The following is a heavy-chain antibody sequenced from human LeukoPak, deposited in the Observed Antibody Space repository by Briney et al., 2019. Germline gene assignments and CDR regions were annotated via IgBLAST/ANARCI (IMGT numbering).Heavy chain of an antibody. Sequence: SETLSLTCTVSGGSIGSSSYYWSWIRQPPGKGLEWIGYIYYSGSTNYSPSLKSRVTISVDTSKNQFSLKLSSVTAADTAVYYCARGAKLPGYTGSGVKNYYYYMDVWGKGTTVTVSS. V-gene: IGHV4-61*01. CDR2: IYYSGST. CDR3: ARGAKLPGYTGSGVKNYYYYMDV. D-gene: IGHD6-13*01. CDR1: GGSIGSSSYY. J-gene: IGHJ6*03.